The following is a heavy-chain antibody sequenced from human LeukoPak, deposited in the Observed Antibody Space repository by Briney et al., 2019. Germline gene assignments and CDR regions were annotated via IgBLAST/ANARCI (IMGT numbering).Heavy chain of an antibody. J-gene: IGHJ6*03. CDR1: VYTFTSYG. CDR2: ISAHKGNT. D-gene: IGHD3-10*01. Sequence: ASVKLSCKSSVYTFTSYGISWVPGAPGQGLEYMGGISAHKGNTNYAQKLRGRVTKNTDTSRSSAHRALRRLRSRDTPVYLCVRDFGISRSAVICVCADCYMDVWGKGTRVSISS. CDR3: VRDFGISRSAVICVCADCYMDV. V-gene: IGHV1-18*01.